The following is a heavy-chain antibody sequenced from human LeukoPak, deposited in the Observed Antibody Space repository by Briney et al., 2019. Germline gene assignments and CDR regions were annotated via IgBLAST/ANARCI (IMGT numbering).Heavy chain of an antibody. D-gene: IGHD2-15*01. CDR2: INPNSGGT. CDR1: GYTFTGYY. Sequence: ASVKVSCKASGYTFTGYYMHWVRQAPGQGLEWMGWINPNSGGTNYAQKFQGRVTMTRDTSISTAYMELSRLRSDDTAVYYCARDPEVVASYYFDYWGQGTLVTVSS. J-gene: IGHJ4*02. CDR3: ARDPEVVASYYFDY. V-gene: IGHV1-2*02.